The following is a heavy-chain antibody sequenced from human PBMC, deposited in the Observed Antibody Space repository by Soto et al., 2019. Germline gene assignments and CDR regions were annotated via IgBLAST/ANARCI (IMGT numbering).Heavy chain of an antibody. J-gene: IGHJ5*02. Sequence: PSETLSLTCTVSGGSISSYYWSWIRQPPGKGLEWIGYIYYSGSTNYNPSLKSRVTISVDTSKNQFSLKLSSVTAADTAVYYCARVRDDYGYNWFDPWGQGTLVTVSS. V-gene: IGHV4-59*01. CDR2: IYYSGST. D-gene: IGHD4-17*01. CDR1: GGSISSYY. CDR3: ARVRDDYGYNWFDP.